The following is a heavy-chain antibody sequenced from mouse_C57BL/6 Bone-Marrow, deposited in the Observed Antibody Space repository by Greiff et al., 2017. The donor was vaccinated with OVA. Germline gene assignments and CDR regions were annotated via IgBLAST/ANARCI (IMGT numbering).Heavy chain of an antibody. CDR2: IDPANGNT. Sequence: EVQLQQSVAELVRPGASVKLSCTASGFNIKSTYMHWVKQRPEQGLEWIGRIDPANGNTKYAPKFQGKATITADTSSNTAYLQLSSLTSEDTAIYYCARGGNSLAYWGQGTLVTVSA. J-gene: IGHJ3*01. D-gene: IGHD2-1*01. CDR3: ARGGNSLAY. V-gene: IGHV14-3*01. CDR1: GFNIKSTY.